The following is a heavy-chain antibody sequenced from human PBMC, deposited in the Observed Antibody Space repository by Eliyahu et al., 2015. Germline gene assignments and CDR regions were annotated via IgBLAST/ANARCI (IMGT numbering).Heavy chain of an antibody. CDR2: IYKSGST. Sequence: EVQLVESGGGLVQPGESLRLSCAASRLSVSVNDMSWVRQAPGKGLEWVSVIYKSGSTNYAESVKGRFTISRDNSKNTVYLQMNSLRAEDTALYYCARGLGFDYWGQGTLVTVSS. V-gene: IGHV3-66*01. CDR3: ARGLGFDY. D-gene: IGHD3-9*01. CDR1: RLSVSVND. J-gene: IGHJ4*02.